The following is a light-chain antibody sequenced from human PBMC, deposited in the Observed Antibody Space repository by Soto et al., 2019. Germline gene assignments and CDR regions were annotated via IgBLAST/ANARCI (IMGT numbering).Light chain of an antibody. V-gene: IGKV3-20*01. CDR1: QSVSSSY. Sequence: EIVLTQSPGTLSLSPGERATLSCRASQSVSSSYLAWYQQKPGQAPRLLVNGVFSRATGIPDRVSGSGSGTDFTLTISRLQPEDFALYYWQHYGRLVWTFGQGTKLEVK. CDR3: QHYGRLVWT. CDR2: GVF. J-gene: IGKJ1*01.